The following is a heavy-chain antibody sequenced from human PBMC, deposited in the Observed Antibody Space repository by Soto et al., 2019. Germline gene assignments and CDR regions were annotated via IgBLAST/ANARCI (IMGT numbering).Heavy chain of an antibody. Sequence: ASANVSCKASGYTFTSYGISWVRQAPGQGLEWMGWISAYNGNTNYAQKLQGRVTMTTDTSTSTAYMELRSLRSDDTAVYYCARILYSSSWYSFDYWGQGTLVTVSS. CDR1: GYTFTSYG. D-gene: IGHD6-13*01. CDR3: ARILYSSSWYSFDY. CDR2: ISAYNGNT. J-gene: IGHJ4*02. V-gene: IGHV1-18*01.